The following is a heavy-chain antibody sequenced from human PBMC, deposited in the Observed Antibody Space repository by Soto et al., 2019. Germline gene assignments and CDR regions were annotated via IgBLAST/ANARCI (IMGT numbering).Heavy chain of an antibody. CDR3: AKYAEMDTIIGFQGYFDY. Sequence: GGSLRLSCAASGFTFSSYAMSWVRQAPGKGLEWVSAISGSGGSTYYADSVKGRFTISRDNSKNTLYLRMNSLRAEDTAVYYCAKYAEMDTIIGFQGYFDYWGQGTLVTVSS. CDR1: GFTFSSYA. J-gene: IGHJ4*02. CDR2: ISGSGGST. D-gene: IGHD5-18*01. V-gene: IGHV3-23*01.